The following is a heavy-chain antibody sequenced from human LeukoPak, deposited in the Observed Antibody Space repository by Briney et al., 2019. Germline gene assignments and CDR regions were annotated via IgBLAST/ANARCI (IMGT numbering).Heavy chain of an antibody. D-gene: IGHD2-15*01. J-gene: IGHJ6*03. CDR1: GFTFSSYW. V-gene: IGHV3-7*01. Sequence: PGGSLRLSRAASGFTFSSYWMSWVRQAPGKGLEWVANIKQDGSEKYYVDSVKGRFTISRDNAKNSLYLQVNSLRAEDTAVYYCARAADCSGGSCYLYYYYYYMDVWGKGITVTVSS. CDR2: IKQDGSEK. CDR3: ARAADCSGGSCYLYYYYYYMDV.